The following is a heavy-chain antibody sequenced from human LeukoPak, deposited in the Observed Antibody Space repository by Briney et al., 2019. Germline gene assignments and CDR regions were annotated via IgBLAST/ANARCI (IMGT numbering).Heavy chain of an antibody. V-gene: IGHV3-11*04. CDR3: ARRTEYDYVWGSYRWYFDY. Sequence: KPGGSLRLSCAASGFTFSDYYMSWIRQAPGKGLEWVSYISSSGSTIYYADSVKGRFTISRDNAKNSLYLQMNSLRAEDTAVYYCARRTEYDYVWGSYRWYFDYWGQGTLVTVSS. J-gene: IGHJ4*02. D-gene: IGHD3-16*02. CDR2: ISSSGSTI. CDR1: GFTFSDYY.